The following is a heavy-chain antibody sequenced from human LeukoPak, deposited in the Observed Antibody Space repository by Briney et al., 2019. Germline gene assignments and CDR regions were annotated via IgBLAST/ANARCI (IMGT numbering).Heavy chain of an antibody. J-gene: IGHJ6*02. CDR1: GFTFSSYG. Sequence: PGGSLRLSCAASGFTFSSYGMPWVRQAPGKGLKWVGFIRSKAYGGTTEYAASVKGRFTISRDDSKSIAYLQMNSLKTEDTAVYYCTRDRASNYYDSSGYYSGDHYYYGMDVWGQGTTVTVSS. CDR2: IRSKAYGGTT. V-gene: IGHV3-49*04. D-gene: IGHD3-22*01. CDR3: TRDRASNYYDSSGYYSGDHYYYGMDV.